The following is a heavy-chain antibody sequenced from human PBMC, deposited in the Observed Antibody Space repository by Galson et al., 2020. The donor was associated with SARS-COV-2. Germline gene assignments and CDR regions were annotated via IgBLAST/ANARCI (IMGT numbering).Heavy chain of an antibody. Sequence: GGSLRLSCAASGFTFSSYSMNWVRQAPGKGLEWVSYISSSSSTIYYADSVKGRFTISRDNAKNSLYLQMNSLGAEDTAVYYCARESNYDSSGYYGYYFDYWGQGTLVTVSS. D-gene: IGHD3-22*01. CDR3: ARESNYDSSGYYGYYFDY. V-gene: IGHV3-48*01. J-gene: IGHJ4*02. CDR1: GFTFSSYS. CDR2: ISSSSSTI.